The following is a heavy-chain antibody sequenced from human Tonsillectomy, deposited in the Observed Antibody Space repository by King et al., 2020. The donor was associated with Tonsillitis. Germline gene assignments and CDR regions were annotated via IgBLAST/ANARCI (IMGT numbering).Heavy chain of an antibody. Sequence: QLQESGPGLLKPSETLSLTCTVSDASISGHYWTWIRQSAGKGLEWIGRVYGSGYTNYSPSFQSRVSMSVDTSKNQFSLGLYSVTAADTAGYYCARILLSFDDYGAFDLWGQGTTVIVSS. CDR3: ARILLSFDDYGAFDL. D-gene: IGHD2/OR15-2a*01. V-gene: IGHV4-4*07. CDR2: VYGSGYT. CDR1: DASISGHY. J-gene: IGHJ3*01.